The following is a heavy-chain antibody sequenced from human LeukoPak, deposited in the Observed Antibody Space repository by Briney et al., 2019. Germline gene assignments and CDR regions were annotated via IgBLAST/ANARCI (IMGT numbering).Heavy chain of an antibody. Sequence: ASVKVSCKASGYTFTGYYMHWVRQAPGQGLEWMGWINPNSGGTNYAQKFQGWVTMTRDTSISTAYMELSRLRSDDTAVYYCARTYDYVWGNGDHYYGMDVWGQGTTVTVSS. J-gene: IGHJ6*02. V-gene: IGHV1-2*04. CDR2: INPNSGGT. CDR1: GYTFTGYY. D-gene: IGHD3-16*01. CDR3: ARTYDYVWGNGDHYYGMDV.